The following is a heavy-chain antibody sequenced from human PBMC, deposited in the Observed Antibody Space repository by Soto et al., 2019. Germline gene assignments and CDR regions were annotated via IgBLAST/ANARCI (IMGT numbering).Heavy chain of an antibody. V-gene: IGHV4-4*07. CDR3: VRDGTKTLRDWFDP. CDR2: SYATGTT. CDR1: GASISGFY. J-gene: IGHJ5*02. D-gene: IGHD1-1*01. Sequence: SETLSLTCTVSGASISGFYWSWIRKSAGKGLEWIGRSYATGTTDYNPSLKSRVMMSVDTSKKQFSLKLRSVTAADTAVYYCVRDGTKTLRDWFDPWGQGISVTVSS.